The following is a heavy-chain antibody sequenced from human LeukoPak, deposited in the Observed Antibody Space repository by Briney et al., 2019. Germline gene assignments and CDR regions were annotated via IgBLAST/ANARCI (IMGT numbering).Heavy chain of an antibody. V-gene: IGHV4-59*01. CDR1: GGSISSYY. Sequence: SETLSLTCTVSGGSISSYYWSWIQQPPGKGLEWIGYIYYSGSTNYNPSLKSRVTISVDTSKNQFSLKLSSVTAADTAVYYCARDNGFGELFAEPHAFDIWGQGTMVTVSS. CDR3: ARDNGFGELFAEPHAFDI. CDR2: IYYSGST. J-gene: IGHJ3*02. D-gene: IGHD3-10*01.